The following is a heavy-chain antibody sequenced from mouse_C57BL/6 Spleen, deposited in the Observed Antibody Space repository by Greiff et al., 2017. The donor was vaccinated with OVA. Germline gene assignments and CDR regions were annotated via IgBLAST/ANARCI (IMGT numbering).Heavy chain of an antibody. CDR1: GFTFSSYA. Sequence: DVKLVESGGGLVKPGGSLKLSCAASGFTFSSYAMSWVRQTPEKRLEWVATISDGGSYTYYPDNVKGRFTISRANAKNNLYLQLSQLRSEDTAVYYCARGDYRSYSDFDYWGQGTTLTVSS. CDR2: ISDGGSYT. D-gene: IGHD2-1*01. CDR3: ARGDYRSYSDFDY. J-gene: IGHJ2*01. V-gene: IGHV5-4*03.